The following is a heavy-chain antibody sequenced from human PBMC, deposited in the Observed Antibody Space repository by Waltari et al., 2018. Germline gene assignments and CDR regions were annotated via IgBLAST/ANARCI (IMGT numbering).Heavy chain of an antibody. CDR2: VDSSAST. CDR1: GDSVRTNY. J-gene: IGHJ5*02. D-gene: IGHD3-16*01. V-gene: IGHV4-4*07. CDR3: ATHPPSQLGVVLNWFDP. Sequence: QVQLQESGPGLVKSSETLSLTCTVSGDSVRTNYWNWIRQPAGKGLEWIGRVDSSASTTYHPSLKSRVTISVDTSKNQFSLKVNSVTAADTAVYYCATHPPSQLGVVLNWFDPWGQGILVTVSS.